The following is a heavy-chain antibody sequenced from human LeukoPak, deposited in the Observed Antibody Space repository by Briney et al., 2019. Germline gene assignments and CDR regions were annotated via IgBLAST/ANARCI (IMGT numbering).Heavy chain of an antibody. V-gene: IGHV4-59*01. D-gene: IGHD2-2*01. CDR2: IYYSGST. Sequence: SETLSLTCTVSGGSISSYYWSWIRQPPGKGLEWIGYIYYSGSTNYNPSLKSRVTISVDTSKNQFSLKLSSVTAADTAVYYCARGVGYCSSTGCRYYYYGMDVWGQGTTVTVSS. CDR1: GGSISSYY. J-gene: IGHJ6*02. CDR3: ARGVGYCSSTGCRYYYYGMDV.